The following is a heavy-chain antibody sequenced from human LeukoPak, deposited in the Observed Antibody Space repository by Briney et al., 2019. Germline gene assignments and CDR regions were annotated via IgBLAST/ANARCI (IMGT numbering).Heavy chain of an antibody. V-gene: IGHV3-33*01. CDR1: GFTFSSYG. J-gene: IGHJ4*02. Sequence: PGRSLRLSCAASGFTFSSYGMHWVRQAPGKGLEWVAVIWYDGSNKYYADSVKGRFTISRDNSKNTLYLQMNSLRAEDTAVYYCAREGTMLVRGVSYFDYWGQGTLVTVSS. CDR2: IWYDGSNK. D-gene: IGHD3-10*01. CDR3: AREGTMLVRGVSYFDY.